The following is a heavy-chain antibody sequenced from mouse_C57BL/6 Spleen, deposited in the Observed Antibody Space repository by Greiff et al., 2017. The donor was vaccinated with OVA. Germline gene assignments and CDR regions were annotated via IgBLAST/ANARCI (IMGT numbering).Heavy chain of an antibody. Sequence: QVQLKESGPGLVAPSQSLSITCTVSGFSLTSYAISWVRQPPGKGLEWLGVIWTGGGTKYTSALKSKLSISKDNSKSQVFLKMNSLQTDDTARYYCARNSLMDYGSSYYWFAYWGQGTLVTVSA. V-gene: IGHV2-9-1*01. CDR3: ARNSLMDYGSSYYWFAY. D-gene: IGHD1-1*01. CDR2: IWTGGGT. J-gene: IGHJ3*01. CDR1: GFSLTSYA.